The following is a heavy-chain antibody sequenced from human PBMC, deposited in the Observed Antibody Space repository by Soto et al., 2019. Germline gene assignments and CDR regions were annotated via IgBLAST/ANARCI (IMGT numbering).Heavy chain of an antibody. Sequence: ASVKVSCKASGYTFTSYAMHWVRQAPGQRLEWMGWINAGNGNTKYSQKFQGRVTITRDTSASTAYMELSSLRSEDTAVYYCARTGTTFYGMDVWGQGTTVTVSS. V-gene: IGHV1-3*01. D-gene: IGHD1-1*01. CDR2: INAGNGNT. CDR1: GYTFTSYA. CDR3: ARTGTTFYGMDV. J-gene: IGHJ6*02.